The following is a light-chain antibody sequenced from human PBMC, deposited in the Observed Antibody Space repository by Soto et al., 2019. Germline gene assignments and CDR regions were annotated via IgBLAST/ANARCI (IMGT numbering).Light chain of an antibody. CDR2: AAS. CDR3: QQSYSTPRT. V-gene: IGKV1-39*01. Sequence: DIQMTQSPSSLSASVGDRVTITCRASQSISSYLNWYQQKPWKAPKLLIYAASSLQSGVPSRFSGSGSGTDFTLTISSLQPEDFANYYCQQSYSTPRTFGQGTKVEIK. J-gene: IGKJ1*01. CDR1: QSISSY.